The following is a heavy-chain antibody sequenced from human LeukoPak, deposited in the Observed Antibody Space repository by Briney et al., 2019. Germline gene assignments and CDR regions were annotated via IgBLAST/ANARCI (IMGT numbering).Heavy chain of an antibody. J-gene: IGHJ4*02. CDR3: ASYYDYVWGSYRYTVDY. CDR2: IYTSGST. V-gene: IGHV4-61*02. Sequence: PSETLSLTCTVSGGSISSGSYYWRWIRQPAGKGLEWIGRIYTSGSTNYNPSLKSRVPISVDTSKNQFSLKLSSVTAADTAVYYCASYYDYVWGSYRYTVDYWGQGTLVTVSS. D-gene: IGHD3-16*02. CDR1: GGSISSGSYY.